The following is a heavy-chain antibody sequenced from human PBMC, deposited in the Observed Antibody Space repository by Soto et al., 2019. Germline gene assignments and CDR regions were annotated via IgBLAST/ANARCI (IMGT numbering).Heavy chain of an antibody. D-gene: IGHD6-13*01. J-gene: IGHJ5*02. Sequence: ASVKVSCKASGYTFTSYGIHWVRQAPGQRLEWMGWINAANGDTKYSPKFQGRVTITRDTSASTAYIELSSLRSEDTAVYYCVRRHVSATGIDWFDPWGQGTLVTVSS. V-gene: IGHV1-3*01. CDR1: GYTFTSYG. CDR2: INAANGDT. CDR3: VRRHVSATGIDWFDP.